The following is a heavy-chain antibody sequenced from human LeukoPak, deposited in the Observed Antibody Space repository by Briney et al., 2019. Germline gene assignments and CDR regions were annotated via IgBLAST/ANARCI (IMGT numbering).Heavy chain of an antibody. D-gene: IGHD3-22*01. CDR3: ARDGVNYYDISGYDI. CDR2: IYTTGST. Sequence: PSETPSLTCTVSSGSISSYYWNWIRQPAGEGLEWIGRIYTTGSTNYNPSLKSRLTMSGDMSKNQFSLKLSSVTAADTAVYYCARDGVNYYDISGYDIWGRGTLVTVSS. CDR1: SGSISSYY. J-gene: IGHJ4*02. V-gene: IGHV4-4*07.